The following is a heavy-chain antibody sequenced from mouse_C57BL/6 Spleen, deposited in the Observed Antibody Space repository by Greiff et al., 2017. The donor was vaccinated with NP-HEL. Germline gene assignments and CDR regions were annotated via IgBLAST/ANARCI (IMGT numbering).Heavy chain of an antibody. D-gene: IGHD2-2*01. Sequence: DVQLQESGPVLVKPGASVKMSCKASGYTFTDYYMNWVKQSHGKSLEWIGVINPYNGGTSYNQKFKGKATLTVDKSSSTAYMELNSLTSEDSAVYYCAKGGYQAWFAYWGQGTLVSVSA. CDR3: AKGGYQAWFAY. V-gene: IGHV1-19*01. CDR1: GYTFTDYY. J-gene: IGHJ3*01. CDR2: INPYNGGT.